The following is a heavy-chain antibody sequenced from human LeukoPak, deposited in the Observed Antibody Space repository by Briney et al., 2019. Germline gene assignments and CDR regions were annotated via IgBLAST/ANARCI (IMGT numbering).Heavy chain of an antibody. CDR1: GFTYSTYE. V-gene: IGHV3-48*03. CDR2: ISSSATTI. D-gene: IGHD1-20*01. CDR3: ARIGSITGYFQH. Sequence: PGGSLRLSCAASGFTYSTYEMNWVRQAPGKGREGVSYISSSATTIYYADSVKGRFTISRDNAKNSLYLQMNSLRAEATAVYYCARIGSITGYFQHWGQGTLVTVSS. J-gene: IGHJ1*01.